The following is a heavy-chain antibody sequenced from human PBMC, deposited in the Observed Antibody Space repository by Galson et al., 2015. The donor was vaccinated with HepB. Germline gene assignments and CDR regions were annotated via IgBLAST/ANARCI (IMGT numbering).Heavy chain of an antibody. CDR3: ARVFSYWFDP. V-gene: IGHV1-2*02. J-gene: IGHJ5*02. Sequence: SVKVSCKASGYAFTAFHIHWVRQAPGQGLEWMGWINPNSGSTNYADNFKGRVTMTSDTSSGTAHMEVSRLRSDDTAVYFCARVFSYWFDPWGQGTLVTVSS. D-gene: IGHD2-21*01. CDR1: GYAFTAFH. CDR2: INPNSGST.